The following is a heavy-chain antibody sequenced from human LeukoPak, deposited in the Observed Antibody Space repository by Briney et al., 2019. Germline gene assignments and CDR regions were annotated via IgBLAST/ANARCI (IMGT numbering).Heavy chain of an antibody. CDR3: ARGGRYFDWLSHFDY. V-gene: IGHV4-38-2*02. Sequence: SETLSLTCTVSGYSISSGYYWGWIRQPPGKGLEWIGEINHSGSTNYNPSLKSRVTISVDTSKNQFSLKLSSVTAADTAVYYCARGGRYFDWLSHFDYWGQGTLVTVSS. CDR2: INHSGST. CDR1: GYSISSGYY. J-gene: IGHJ4*02. D-gene: IGHD3-9*01.